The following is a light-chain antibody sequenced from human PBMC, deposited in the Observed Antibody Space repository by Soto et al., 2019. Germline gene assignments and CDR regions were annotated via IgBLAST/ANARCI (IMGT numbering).Light chain of an antibody. Sequence: DIQMTQSPSTLSASVGDRVTITCRASQSISSWLAWYQQKPGKAPKLLIYDASSLESGVPSRFSGSGADTEFTLTNNNLHPDDFATYHCQQDKRYSITCGGGTKVEIK. J-gene: IGKJ4*01. CDR3: QQDKRYSIT. CDR1: QSISSW. V-gene: IGKV1-5*01. CDR2: DAS.